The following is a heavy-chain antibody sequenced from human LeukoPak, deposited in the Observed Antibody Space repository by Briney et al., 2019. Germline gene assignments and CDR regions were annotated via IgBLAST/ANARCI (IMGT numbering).Heavy chain of an antibody. J-gene: IGHJ4*02. V-gene: IGHV5-51*01. D-gene: IGHD3-10*01. CDR3: ARPHYYASGSPYYLDY. Sequence: GESLKISCQGSGYIFTNYWIVWVRQMPGKGLEWMGIIYPGDSDTRYNPSFKGQVTISADRSISTAYLQWSNLKASDTAMYYCARPHYYASGSPYYLDYWGQGTLVTVSS. CDR1: GYIFTNYW. CDR2: IYPGDSDT.